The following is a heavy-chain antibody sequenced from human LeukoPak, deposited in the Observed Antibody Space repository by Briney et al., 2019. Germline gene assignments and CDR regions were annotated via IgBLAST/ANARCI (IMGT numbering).Heavy chain of an antibody. V-gene: IGHV4-59*08. CDR3: ARSLVDTAMVDY. CDR2: IYYSGST. Sequence: PSETLSLTCTVSGGSISSYYWSWIRQPPGKGLEWIGYIYYSGSTNYNPSLKSRVTISVDTSKNQFSLKLSSVTAAYTAVYYCARSLVDTAMVDYWGQGTLVTVSS. J-gene: IGHJ4*02. D-gene: IGHD5-18*01. CDR1: GGSISSYY.